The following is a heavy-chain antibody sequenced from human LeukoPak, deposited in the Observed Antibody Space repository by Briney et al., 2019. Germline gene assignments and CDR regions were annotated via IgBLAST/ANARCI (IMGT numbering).Heavy chain of an antibody. CDR3: ARGGGYLSAFDI. Sequence: GGSLRLSCAASGFTFSNYGMNWVRQAPGKGLEWVSVIYSGGSIYYADSVKGRFTISRDNSKNTLYLQMDSLRAEDTAVYYCARGGGYLSAFDIWGQGTMVTVSS. V-gene: IGHV3-53*01. J-gene: IGHJ3*02. D-gene: IGHD3-10*01. CDR2: IYSGGSI. CDR1: GFTFSNYG.